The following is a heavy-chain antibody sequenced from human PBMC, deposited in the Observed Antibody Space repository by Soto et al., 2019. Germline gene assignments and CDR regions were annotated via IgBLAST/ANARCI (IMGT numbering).Heavy chain of an antibody. J-gene: IGHJ4*02. Sequence: QVQLQQWGAGLLKPSETLSLTCAVYGGSFSGYYWSWIRQPPGKGLEWIGEINHSGSTNYNPSLKSRVTISVDTSKNQFSLKLSSVTAADTAVYYCARGRFMTTVTRTLFFDYWGQGTLVTVSS. CDR2: INHSGST. CDR3: ARGRFMTTVTRTLFFDY. D-gene: IGHD4-4*01. CDR1: GGSFSGYY. V-gene: IGHV4-34*01.